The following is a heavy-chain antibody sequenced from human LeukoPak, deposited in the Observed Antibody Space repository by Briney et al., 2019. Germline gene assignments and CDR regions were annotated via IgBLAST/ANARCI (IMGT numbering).Heavy chain of an antibody. D-gene: IGHD3-10*01. CDR1: GYSISRGYY. CDR2: IYHIGST. J-gene: IGHJ4*02. Sequence: PSETLSLTCGVSGYSISRGYYWAWIRQPPGKGLEWIGTIYHIGSTYYTPSLGSRVTISVDTSKNEFSLNLKSVTAADTAVYYCVRAGWIITSGIDYWGQGPLVTVSS. CDR3: VRAGWIITSGIDY. V-gene: IGHV4-38-2*01.